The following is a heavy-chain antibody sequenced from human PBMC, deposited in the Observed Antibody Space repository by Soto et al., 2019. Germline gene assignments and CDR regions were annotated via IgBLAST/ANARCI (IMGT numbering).Heavy chain of an antibody. CDR3: ARSRDCSGGSCYPRRLYYYMDV. CDR1: GGSFSGYY. Sequence: QVQLQQWGAGLLKPSETLSLTCAVYGGSFSGYYWSWIRQPPGKGLEWIGEINHSGSTNYNPSLKSRFTISVDTSKNQCSRKLSSVTAADTAVYYCARSRDCSGGSCYPRRLYYYMDVWGKGTTVTVSS. CDR2: INHSGST. V-gene: IGHV4-34*01. J-gene: IGHJ6*03. D-gene: IGHD2-15*01.